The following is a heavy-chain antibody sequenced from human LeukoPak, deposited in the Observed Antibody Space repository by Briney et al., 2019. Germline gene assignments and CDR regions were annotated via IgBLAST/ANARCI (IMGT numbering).Heavy chain of an antibody. D-gene: IGHD5/OR15-5a*01. CDR3: ARDIVSMIARLDYYYYMDV. J-gene: IGHJ6*03. V-gene: IGHV3-20*04. CDR1: GFTFDDYG. CDR2: ISWNGGST. Sequence: GSLRLSCAASGFTFDDYGMSWVRQAPGKGLEWVSGISWNGGSTGYADSVKGRFTISRGNAKNSLYLQMNSLRAEDTALYYCARDIVSMIARLDYYYYMDVWGKGATVTVSS.